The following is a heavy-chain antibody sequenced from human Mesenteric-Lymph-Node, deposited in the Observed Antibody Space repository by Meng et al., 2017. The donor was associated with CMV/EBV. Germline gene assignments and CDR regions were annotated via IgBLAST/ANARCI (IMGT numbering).Heavy chain of an antibody. CDR1: RDSVSSNSAA. CDR2: TSYRSKWYN. V-gene: IGHV6-1*01. D-gene: IGHD3-22*01. J-gene: IGHJ4*02. Sequence: CALSRDSVSSNSAAWNWIRQSPSGGLEWLRRTSYRSKWYNDYAVSVKSRISINPDTSKNQFSLQLNSVTPEDTAVYYCLRDSSGYFDYWGLGTLVTVSS. CDR3: LRDSSGYFDY.